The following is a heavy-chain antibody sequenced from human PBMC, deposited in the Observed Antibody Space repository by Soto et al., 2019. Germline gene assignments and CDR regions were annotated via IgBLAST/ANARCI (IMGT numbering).Heavy chain of an antibody. J-gene: IGHJ6*02. Sequence: GSLRLSCAASGFTFGTFTMTWVRQAPGKGLEWVSSIGTTSTYIYYADSVRGRFTISRDNAKNSLYLQMNSMRAEDTAVYYCARVMCGDCSAYYYYSMDVWGQGTTVTVSS. V-gene: IGHV3-21*01. D-gene: IGHD2-21*02. CDR3: ARVMCGDCSAYYYYSMDV. CDR1: GFTFGTFT. CDR2: IGTTSTYI.